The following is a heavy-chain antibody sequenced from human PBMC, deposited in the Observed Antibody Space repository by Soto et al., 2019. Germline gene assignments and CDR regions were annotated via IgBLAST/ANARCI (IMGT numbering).Heavy chain of an antibody. Sequence: SETLSLTCTVSGGSISSYYWSWIRKPPGKGLEWIGYIYYSGSTNYNPSLKSRVTISVDTSKNQFSLKLSSVTAADTAVYYCASNYYDSSGYCHFDYWGQGTLVTVSS. V-gene: IGHV4-59*01. J-gene: IGHJ4*02. D-gene: IGHD3-22*01. CDR3: ASNYYDSSGYCHFDY. CDR2: IYYSGST. CDR1: GGSISSYY.